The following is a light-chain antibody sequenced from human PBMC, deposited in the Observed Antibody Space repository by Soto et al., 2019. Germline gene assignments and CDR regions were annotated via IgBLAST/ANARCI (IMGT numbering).Light chain of an antibody. Sequence: EIVLTQSPGTLSLSPGERATLSCRASQRVDDSHLAWYQLRPGQAPRVXSYGASTRATGIPDRFSGSGSGTDFSLTIRGLKPEDFEVYYCQQYRMSPNTFGQGTRLEIK. J-gene: IGKJ5*01. V-gene: IGKV3-20*01. CDR2: GAS. CDR1: QRVDDSH. CDR3: QQYRMSPNT.